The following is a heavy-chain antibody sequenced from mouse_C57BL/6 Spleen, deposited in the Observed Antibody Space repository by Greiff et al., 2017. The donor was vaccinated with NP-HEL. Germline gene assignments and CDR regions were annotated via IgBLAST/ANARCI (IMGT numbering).Heavy chain of an antibody. CDR2: IYPGDGDT. Sequence: QVQLQQSGAELVKPGASVKISCKASGYAFSSYWMNWVKQRPGKGLEWIGQIYPGDGDTNYNGKFKGKATLTADKSSSTAYMQLSSLTSEDSAVYFGARGDYYGSSSAWFAYWGQGTLVTVSA. CDR3: ARGDYYGSSSAWFAY. D-gene: IGHD1-1*01. V-gene: IGHV1-80*01. CDR1: GYAFSSYW. J-gene: IGHJ3*01.